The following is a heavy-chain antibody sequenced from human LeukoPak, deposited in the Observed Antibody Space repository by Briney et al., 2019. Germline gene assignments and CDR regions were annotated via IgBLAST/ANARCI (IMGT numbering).Heavy chain of an antibody. D-gene: IGHD3-22*01. CDR2: ISSSSSYI. CDR3: ARYYDSSGYYNYYYYYMDV. Sequence: GGSLRLSCAASGFTFSGYSMNWVRQAPGKGLEWVSSISSSSSYIYYADSVKGRFTISRDNAKNSLYLQMNSLRAEDTAVYYCARYYDSSGYYNYYYYYMDVWGKGTTVTVSS. J-gene: IGHJ6*03. CDR1: GFTFSGYS. V-gene: IGHV3-21*01.